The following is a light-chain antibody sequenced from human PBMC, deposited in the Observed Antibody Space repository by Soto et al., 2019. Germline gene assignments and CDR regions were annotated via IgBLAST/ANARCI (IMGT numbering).Light chain of an antibody. CDR2: LGS. CDR1: QSLLNSNGYNS. J-gene: IGKJ2*01. Sequence: DIVMTQSPLSLPVTPGEPASISCRSSQSLLNSNGYNSLDWYLQKPGQSPQLLIYLGSNRSSGVSDRFSGSGSGTDCTLKISRVEDEDVGIYYGMHTLHILMYTFGQGTKLEI. CDR3: MHTLHILMYT. V-gene: IGKV2-28*01.